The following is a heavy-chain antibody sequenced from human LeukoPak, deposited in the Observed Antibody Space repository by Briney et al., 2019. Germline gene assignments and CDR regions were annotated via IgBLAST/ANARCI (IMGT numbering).Heavy chain of an antibody. CDR2: TSHSDST. V-gene: IGHV4-59*08. CDR1: GDSFSSGY. CDR3: ARLGGVGATTGAFDI. Sequence: SETLSLTCTVSGDSFSSGYWSWIRQSPGKGLEWIGYTSHSDSTRYNPPLKRRVTISVDTSKNQFSLKLSSVTAADTAVYYCARLGGVGATTGAFDIWGQGTMVTVSS. D-gene: IGHD1-26*01. J-gene: IGHJ3*02.